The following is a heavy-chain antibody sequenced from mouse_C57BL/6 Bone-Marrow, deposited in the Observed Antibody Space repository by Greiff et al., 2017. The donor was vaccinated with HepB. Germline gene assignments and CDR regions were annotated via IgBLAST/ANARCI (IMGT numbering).Heavy chain of an antibody. V-gene: IGHV1-76*01. J-gene: IGHJ4*01. CDR1: GYTFTDYY. CDR2: IYPGSGNT. CDR3: ARSPALYYYGSYYAMDY. Sequence: QVQLKQSGAELVRPGASVKLSCKASGYTFTDYYINWVKQRPGQGLEWIARIYPGSGNTYYNEKFKGKATLTAEKSSSTAYMQLSSLTSEDSAVYFCARSPALYYYGSYYAMDYWGQGTSVTVSS. D-gene: IGHD1-1*01.